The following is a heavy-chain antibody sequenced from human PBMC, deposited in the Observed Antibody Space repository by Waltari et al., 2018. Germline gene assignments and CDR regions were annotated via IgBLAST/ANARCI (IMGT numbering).Heavy chain of an antibody. CDR2: VSYRVTT. Sequence: QLQLQESGPRLVRPSETLSLICRVSGVSITSNRHYWAWIRQSPGQGLAWIGTVSYRVTTYLSPSLTSRVSVSRSTSKNQVSLILGSVTAADMAVYYCATYIGASVGTAAFDVWGQGTMVTVSS. V-gene: IGHV4-39*01. CDR1: GVSITSNRHY. J-gene: IGHJ3*01. CDR3: ATYIGASVGTAAFDV. D-gene: IGHD5-12*01.